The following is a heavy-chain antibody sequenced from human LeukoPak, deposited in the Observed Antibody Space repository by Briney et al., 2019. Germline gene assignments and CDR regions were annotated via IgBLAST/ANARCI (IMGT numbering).Heavy chain of an antibody. CDR1: GYTLTELS. D-gene: IGHD5-12*01. V-gene: IGHV1-24*01. CDR2: FDLEDGET. J-gene: IGHJ6*03. CDR3: ATLVATSGYYYYYMDV. Sequence: ASVTVSFKVSGYTLTELSMHWVRQAHGQGLERMGGFDLEDGETTYAKKFQGRVIMTEDTSTDTAYMELSSLRSEDTAVYYCATLVATSGYYYYYMDVWGKGTTVTVSS.